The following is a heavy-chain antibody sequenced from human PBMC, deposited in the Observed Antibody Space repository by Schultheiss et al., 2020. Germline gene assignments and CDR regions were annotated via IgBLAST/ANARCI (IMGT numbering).Heavy chain of an antibody. Sequence: GGSLRLSCAASGFTFDDYAMHWVRQAPGKGLEWVAVIWYDGSNKYYADSVKGRYTISRDNSQNTLYLQMNSLRAEDTAVYYCAKALGSYWYFDLWGRGTLVTVSS. J-gene: IGHJ2*01. V-gene: IGHV3-33*08. CDR1: GFTFDDYA. D-gene: IGHD3-10*01. CDR2: IWYDGSNK. CDR3: AKALGSYWYFDL.